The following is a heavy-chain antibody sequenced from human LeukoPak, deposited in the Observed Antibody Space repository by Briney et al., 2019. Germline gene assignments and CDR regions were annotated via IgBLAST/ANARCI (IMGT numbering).Heavy chain of an antibody. V-gene: IGHV4-59*08. CDR2: IYYSGST. D-gene: IGHD3-10*01. CDR3: ARQNYYGSGSYYFDY. CDR1: GGSISSYY. J-gene: IGHJ4*02. Sequence: SETQSLTCTVSGGSISSYYWSWIRQPPGKGLEWIGYIYYSGSTNYNPSLKSRVTISLDTSKNQFSLKLSSVTAADTAVYYCARQNYYGSGSYYFDYWGQGTLVTVSS.